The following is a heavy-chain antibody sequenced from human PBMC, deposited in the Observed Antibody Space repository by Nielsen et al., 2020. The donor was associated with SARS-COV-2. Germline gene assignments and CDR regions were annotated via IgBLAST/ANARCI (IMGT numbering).Heavy chain of an antibody. Sequence: WIRQSPSRGLEWLGRTYYRSKWYNDYAVSVKSRIPTNPDTSKNQFSLHLNSVTPEDTAVYYCARARGAYGDYYYYYYTDVWGKGTTVTVSS. CDR2: TYYRSKWYN. D-gene: IGHD4-17*01. CDR3: ARARGAYGDYYYYYYTDV. V-gene: IGHV6-1*01. J-gene: IGHJ6*03.